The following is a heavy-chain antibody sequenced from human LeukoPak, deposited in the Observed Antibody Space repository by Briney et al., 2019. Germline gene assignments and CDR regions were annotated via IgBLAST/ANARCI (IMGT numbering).Heavy chain of an antibody. V-gene: IGHV3-48*03. Sequence: GGSLRLSCAASGFTFSSYDMNWGSQAPGQGLEWVSYISSSGSNVYYADSVKSRFTTSSDNTKNSLYLQMNSLIADDTPAFYFASGIEPVLQPGGVFVIWGEGTMVTVSS. J-gene: IGHJ3*02. D-gene: IGHD1-26*01. CDR2: ISSSGSNV. CDR1: GFTFSSYD. CDR3: ASGIEPVLQPGGVFVI.